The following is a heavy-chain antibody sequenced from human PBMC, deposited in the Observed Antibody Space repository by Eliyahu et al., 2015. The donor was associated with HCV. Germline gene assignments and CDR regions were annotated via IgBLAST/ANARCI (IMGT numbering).Heavy chain of an antibody. V-gene: IGHV2-70*15. CDR2: IDWDDDK. CDR1: GFSLSXSGMC. Sequence: QVTLRESGPALVKPTQTLTLTCTFSGFSLSXSGMCVSWIXQPPGKALEWLARIDWDDDKYYSTSLKTRLTISKDTSKNQVVLTMTNMDPVDTATYYCARIHYDFWSGYGPXTDYYGMDVWGQGTTVTVSS. D-gene: IGHD3-3*01. J-gene: IGHJ6*02. CDR3: ARIHYDFWSGYGPXTDYYGMDV.